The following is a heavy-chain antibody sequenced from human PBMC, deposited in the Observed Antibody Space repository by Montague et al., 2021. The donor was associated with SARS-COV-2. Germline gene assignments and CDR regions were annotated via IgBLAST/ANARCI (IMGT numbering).Heavy chain of an antibody. V-gene: IGHV4-34*01. J-gene: IGHJ4*02. CDR3: ARGTRVLGITPGFRY. D-gene: IGHD2-8*01. CDR1: RGSFHNFS. Sequence: SETLSLTCAVYRGSFHNFSWGWIRQSPEKGLEWIGEIDHRGNTNYNPSLKSRVTISVDTSKNQFSLNLTSATAADTAIYYCARGTRVLGITPGFRYWGQGTQVAVSS. CDR2: IDHRGNT.